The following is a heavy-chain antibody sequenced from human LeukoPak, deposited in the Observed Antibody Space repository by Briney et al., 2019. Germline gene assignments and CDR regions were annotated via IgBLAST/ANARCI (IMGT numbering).Heavy chain of an antibody. CDR1: GGTFSGYA. CDR2: IIPILGIA. CDR3: AGTPVVTAFYYYYGMDV. D-gene: IGHD2-21*02. V-gene: IGHV1-69*04. J-gene: IGHJ6*02. Sequence: SVKVSCKASGGTFSGYAISWVRQAPGQGLEWMGRIIPILGIANYAQKFQGRVTITADKSTSTAYMELSSLRSEDTAVYYCAGTPVVTAFYYYYGMDVWGQGTTVTVSS.